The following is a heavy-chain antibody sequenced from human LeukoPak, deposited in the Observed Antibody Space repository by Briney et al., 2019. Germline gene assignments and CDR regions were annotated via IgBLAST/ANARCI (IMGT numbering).Heavy chain of an antibody. CDR3: ARDLSVTYYYDSSGNPDY. Sequence: GGSLRLSCAASGFTFDDYGMSWVRQAPGKGLEWVSGINWNGGSTGYADSVKGRFTISRDNAKNSLYLQMNSLRAEDMALYYCARDLSVTYYYDSSGNPDYWGQGTLVTVSS. J-gene: IGHJ4*02. CDR2: INWNGGST. CDR1: GFTFDDYG. D-gene: IGHD3-22*01. V-gene: IGHV3-20*04.